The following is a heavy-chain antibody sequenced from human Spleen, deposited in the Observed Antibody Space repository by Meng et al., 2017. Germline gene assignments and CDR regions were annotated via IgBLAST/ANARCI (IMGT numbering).Heavy chain of an antibody. J-gene: IGHJ4*02. V-gene: IGHV4-39*07. CDR1: GGSVSSGSYY. CDR3: ASLSIVVVPAANNY. Sequence: SETLSLTCTVSGGSVSSGSYYWGWIRQPPGKGLEWIGSIYYSGSTYYNPSLTSRVTISVDTSKNQLSLKLSSVTAADTAVYYCASLSIVVVPAANNYWGQGTLVTVSS. D-gene: IGHD2-2*01. CDR2: IYYSGST.